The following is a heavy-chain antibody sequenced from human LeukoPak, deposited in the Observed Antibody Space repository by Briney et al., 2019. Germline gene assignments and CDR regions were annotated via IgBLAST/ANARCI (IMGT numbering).Heavy chain of an antibody. CDR3: AKASTPGDSSSLSRVGDY. V-gene: IGHV3-30*02. Sequence: GGSLRLSCAASGFSFSSYGMHWVRQAPGKGLEWVAFIRYDGSDKYYADSVKGRFTISRDNSKNTVYLQMNSLRGEDTAVYYCAKASTPGDSSSLSRVGDYWGQGTLVTVSS. D-gene: IGHD6-13*01. CDR1: GFSFSSYG. J-gene: IGHJ4*02. CDR2: IRYDGSDK.